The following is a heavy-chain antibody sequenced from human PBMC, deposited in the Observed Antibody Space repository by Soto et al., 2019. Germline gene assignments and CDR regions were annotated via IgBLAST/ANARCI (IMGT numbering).Heavy chain of an antibody. J-gene: IGHJ3*02. V-gene: IGHV1-69*13. CDR2: ISPTFCTS. CDR3: ASVLPAFDI. CDR1: GGTFSSYA. Sequence: SVKVSCKASGGTFSSYAISWERQANGQGREWMGGISPTFCTSSYAQKVQGSVTTTADETTGTAYMEMSSLRSEDTAVYYCASVLPAFDIWGQGTMVTVSS.